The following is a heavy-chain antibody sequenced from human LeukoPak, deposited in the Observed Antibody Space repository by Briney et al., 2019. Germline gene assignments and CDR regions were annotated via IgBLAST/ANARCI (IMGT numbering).Heavy chain of an antibody. CDR3: ARARVRGVSLFAY. J-gene: IGHJ4*02. D-gene: IGHD2-21*01. CDR1: GFTFSTYA. V-gene: IGHV3-30*01. CDR2: ISYDGSNE. Sequence: SGGSLRLSCEASGFTFSTYAMHWVRQAPGKGLEWVSEISYDGSNEYYADSVKGRFTISRGKSKNTLYLQMNSLTAEDSAVYYCARARVRGVSLFAYWGQGTLVTVSS.